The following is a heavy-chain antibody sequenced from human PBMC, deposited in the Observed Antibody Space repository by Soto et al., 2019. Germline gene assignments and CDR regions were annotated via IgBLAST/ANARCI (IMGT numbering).Heavy chain of an antibody. CDR3: ARGLRDGYLNNHIDY. D-gene: IGHD2-21*01. CDR1: GGTFSSYA. Sequence: SVKVSCKASGGTFSSYAISWVRQAPGQGLEWMGGIIPIFGTANYAQKFQGRVTITADESTSTAYMELSSLRSEDTAVYYCARGLRDGYLNNHIDYWGQGTLVTVSS. V-gene: IGHV1-69*13. CDR2: IIPIFGTA. J-gene: IGHJ4*02.